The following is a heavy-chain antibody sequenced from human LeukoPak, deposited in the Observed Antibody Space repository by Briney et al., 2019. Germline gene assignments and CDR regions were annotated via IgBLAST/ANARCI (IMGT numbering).Heavy chain of an antibody. Sequence: VASVKVSSKASGYTFTSYYMHWVRQAPGQGLEWMGIINPSGGSTSYAQKFQGRVTMTRDTSTSTVYMELSSLRSEDTAVYYCARGGRSGYYDSSGWIYSRAIDYWGQGTLVTVSS. D-gene: IGHD3-22*01. J-gene: IGHJ4*02. CDR3: ARGGRSGYYDSSGWIYSRAIDY. CDR2: INPSGGST. CDR1: GYTFTSYY. V-gene: IGHV1-46*01.